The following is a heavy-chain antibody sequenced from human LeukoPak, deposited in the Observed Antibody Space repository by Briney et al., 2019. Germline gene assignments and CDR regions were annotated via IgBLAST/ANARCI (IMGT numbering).Heavy chain of an antibody. CDR3: ARHDEYYDFWSGYPPGFDY. J-gene: IGHJ4*02. D-gene: IGHD3-3*01. Sequence: PSETLSLTCSVSGDSIRSYYWSWIRQPPGKGLEWIGYIYYSGSTNYNPSLKSRVTISVDTSKNQFSLKLSSVTAADTAVYYCARHDEYYDFWSGYPPGFDYWGQGTLVTVSS. V-gene: IGHV4-59*08. CDR2: IYYSGST. CDR1: GDSIRSYY.